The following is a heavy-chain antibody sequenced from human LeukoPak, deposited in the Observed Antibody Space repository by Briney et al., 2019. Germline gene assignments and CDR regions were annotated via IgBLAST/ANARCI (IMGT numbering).Heavy chain of an antibody. CDR3: ASQATSSNRYNY. Sequence: ASETLSLTCTVSGGSISGYYWSWIRQPPGKGLEWIGYIDTSGSTIYNPSLKSRVTISVDTPKNQFSLKVSSVTAADTAVYYCASQATSSNRYNYWGQGTQVTVSS. J-gene: IGHJ4*02. CDR1: GGSISGYY. CDR2: IDTSGST. V-gene: IGHV4-4*09. D-gene: IGHD6-13*01.